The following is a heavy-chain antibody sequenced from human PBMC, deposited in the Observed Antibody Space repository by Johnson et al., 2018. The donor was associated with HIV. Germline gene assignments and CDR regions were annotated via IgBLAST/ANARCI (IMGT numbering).Heavy chain of an antibody. Sequence: QVQLVESGGGVVQPGRSLRLSCAASGFSFSDYGIHWVRQAPGKGLEWVAVISYDGIYKYYVDSVKGRFTISRDNAKNSLYLQMNSLRAEDTAVYYCARVGVVGVPNAFDVSGQGTLVTVSS. CDR3: ARVGVVGVPNAFDV. J-gene: IGHJ3*01. CDR2: ISYDGIYK. CDR1: GFSFSDYG. V-gene: IGHV3-30*03. D-gene: IGHD2-15*01.